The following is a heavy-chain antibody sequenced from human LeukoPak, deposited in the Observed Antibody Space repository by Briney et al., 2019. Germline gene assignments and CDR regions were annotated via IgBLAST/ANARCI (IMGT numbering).Heavy chain of an antibody. CDR3: ATTGLYDSNGYYGNDY. J-gene: IGHJ4*02. V-gene: IGHV4-34*01. CDR2: INRRGST. Sequence: SETLSLTCAVYGASFNTYYWSWIRQPPGKGLEWIGEINRRGSTNYNPSLKSRVTISVDTSYNQFSLKLTSMTAADTAVYYCATTGLYDSNGYYGNDYWGQGTLVTVSS. D-gene: IGHD3-22*01. CDR1: GASFNTYY.